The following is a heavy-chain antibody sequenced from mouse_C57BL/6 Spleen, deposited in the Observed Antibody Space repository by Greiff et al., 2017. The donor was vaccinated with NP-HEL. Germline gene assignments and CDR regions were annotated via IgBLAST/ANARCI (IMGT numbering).Heavy chain of an antibody. Sequence: EVHLVESGGGLVKPGGSLKLSCAASGFTFSSYAMSWVRQTPEKRLEWVATISDGGSYTYYPDNVKGRFTISRDNAKNNLYLQMSHLKSEDTAMYYCARGGTTTGFFDYWGQGTTLTVSS. CDR2: ISDGGSYT. J-gene: IGHJ2*01. V-gene: IGHV5-4*01. D-gene: IGHD4-1*02. CDR3: ARGGTTTGFFDY. CDR1: GFTFSSYA.